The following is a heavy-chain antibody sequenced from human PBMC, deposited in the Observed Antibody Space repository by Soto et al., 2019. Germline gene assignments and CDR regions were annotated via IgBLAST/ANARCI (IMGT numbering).Heavy chain of an antibody. D-gene: IGHD3-16*02. CDR3: AKDAWLSYDAFDI. J-gene: IGHJ3*02. V-gene: IGHV3-23*01. Sequence: GGSLRLSCAAPGFPLSSYAMSWVRQAPGKGLEWVSAISGSGGSTYYAGAVKGRFTISRDNSKNTLYLQMNSLRAEDTAVYHCAKDAWLSYDAFDIWRQGTMVTVSS. CDR2: ISGSGGST. CDR1: GFPLSSYA.